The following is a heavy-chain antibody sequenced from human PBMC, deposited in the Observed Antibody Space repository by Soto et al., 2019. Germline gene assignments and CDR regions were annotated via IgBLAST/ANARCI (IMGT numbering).Heavy chain of an antibody. D-gene: IGHD2-15*01. V-gene: IGHV4-34*01. Sequence: SETLSLTCAVSGGSLSNYYWSWIRQPPGKGLEWIGEIYHSGSTNYNPSLKSRVTISVDTSKNQFYLQLSSVTAADTAVYYCATSKTYFFQSGGPRHVPLGFWGQGTLVTVS. CDR2: IYHSGST. CDR1: GGSLSNYY. J-gene: IGHJ4*02. CDR3: ATSKTYFFQSGGPRHVPLGF.